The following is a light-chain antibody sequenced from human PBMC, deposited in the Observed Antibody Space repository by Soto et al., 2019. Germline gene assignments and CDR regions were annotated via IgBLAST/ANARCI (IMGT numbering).Light chain of an antibody. CDR2: NNN. V-gene: IGLV1-44*01. Sequence: QSVLTQPPSVSGTPGHKVSISCSGSTSNLGGNTVDWYQQLPGTAPQLLIYNNNQRPSGVPARFSGSTSGTSASLAISGLGSDEDDDFYCSSWDGSIDAVVFGGGTKVTVL. CDR1: TSNLGGNT. J-gene: IGLJ2*01. CDR3: SSWDGSIDAVV.